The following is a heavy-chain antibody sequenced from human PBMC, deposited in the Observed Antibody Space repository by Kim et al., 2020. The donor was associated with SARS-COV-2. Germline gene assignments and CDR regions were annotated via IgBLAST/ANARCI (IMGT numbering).Heavy chain of an antibody. Sequence: GGSLRLSCAASGFTFSSYAMSWVRQAPGKGLEWVSAISGSGGSTYYADSVKGRFTISRDNSKNTLYLQMNSLRAEDTAVYYCAKAHYDSILGELDYWGQGTLVTVSS. CDR1: GFTFSSYA. D-gene: IGHD3-22*01. CDR3: AKAHYDSILGELDY. V-gene: IGHV3-23*01. CDR2: ISGSGGST. J-gene: IGHJ4*02.